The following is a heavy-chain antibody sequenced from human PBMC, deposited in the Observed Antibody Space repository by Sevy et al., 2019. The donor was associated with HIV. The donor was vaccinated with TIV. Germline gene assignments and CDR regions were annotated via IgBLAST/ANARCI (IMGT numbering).Heavy chain of an antibody. CDR3: AIMYHFDP. Sequence: GGSLRLSCAASGFTFTNAWMNWVRQSPGKGLEWVGRIKSITNGGTTDYPAPVRGRFIISRDDSKNMLYLHMNRLQTEDTAVSYCAIMYHFDPWGQGTLVTVSS. V-gene: IGHV3-15*07. J-gene: IGHJ5*02. D-gene: IGHD2-2*01. CDR1: GFTFTNAW. CDR2: IKSITNGGTT.